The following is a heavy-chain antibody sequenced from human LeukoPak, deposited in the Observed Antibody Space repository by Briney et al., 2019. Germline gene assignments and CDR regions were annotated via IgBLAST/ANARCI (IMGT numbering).Heavy chain of an antibody. J-gene: IGHJ4*02. CDR3: EIAAAGTSFDY. CDR2: ISYDGSNK. Sequence: GGSPRLSCAASGFTFSSYAMHWVRQAPGKGLEWVAVISYDGSNKYYADSVKGRFTISRDNSKNTLYLQMNSLRAEDTAVYYCEIAAAGTSFDYWGQGALVTVSS. V-gene: IGHV3-30*04. CDR1: GFTFSSYA. D-gene: IGHD6-13*01.